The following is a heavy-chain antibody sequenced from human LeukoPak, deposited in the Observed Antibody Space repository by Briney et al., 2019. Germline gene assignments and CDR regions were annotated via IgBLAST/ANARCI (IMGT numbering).Heavy chain of an antibody. Sequence: PSETLSLTCVVSGDSINTLKWWTWVRQSPGKGLEWIGEIYHGGTSSYNPSPQSRVTMSLDKSKNQFSLKLNSVTAADTAVYYCARAGIESSQYFHYAMDVWGPGTTVTVSS. CDR1: GDSINTLKW. CDR3: ARAGIESSQYFHYAMDV. J-gene: IGHJ6*02. D-gene: IGHD6-13*01. V-gene: IGHV4/OR15-8*01. CDR2: IYHGGTS.